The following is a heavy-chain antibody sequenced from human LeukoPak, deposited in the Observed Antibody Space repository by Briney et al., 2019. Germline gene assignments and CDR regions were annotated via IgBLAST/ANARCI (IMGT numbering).Heavy chain of an antibody. D-gene: IGHD3-22*01. V-gene: IGHV3-74*01. CDR3: AKRGVVIRVILVGFHKEAYYFDS. Sequence: PGGSLRLSCAASGFTFSGYWMHWVRQAPGKGLEWVSRINEGGSVISYADSVKGRFTISRDNPKNTLYLQMNSLRAEDTAVYFCAKRGVVIRVILVGFHKEAYYFDSWGQGALVTVSS. CDR1: GFTFSGYW. J-gene: IGHJ4*02. CDR2: INEGGSVI.